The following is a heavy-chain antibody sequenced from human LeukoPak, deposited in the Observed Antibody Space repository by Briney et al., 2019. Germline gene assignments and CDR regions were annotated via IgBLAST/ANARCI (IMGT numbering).Heavy chain of an antibody. V-gene: IGHV1-24*01. CDR3: ATGYSSSWRNDAFDI. J-gene: IGHJ3*02. CDR1: GYTLTELS. CDR2: FDPEDGET. Sequence: ASVKVSCKVSGYTLTELSMHWVRQAPGKGLEWMGGFDPEDGETIYAQKFQGRVTMTEDTSTDTAYMELSSLRSEDTAVYYCATGYSSSWRNDAFDIWGQGTMVTVSS. D-gene: IGHD6-13*01.